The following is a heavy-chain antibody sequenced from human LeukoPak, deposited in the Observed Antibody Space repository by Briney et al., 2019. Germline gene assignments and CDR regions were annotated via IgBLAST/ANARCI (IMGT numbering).Heavy chain of an antibody. CDR2: IWYDGSNK. J-gene: IGHJ4*02. Sequence: GGSLRLSCAASGFTFSSYSMNWVRQAPGKGLEWVAVIWYDGSNKYYADSVKGRFTISRDNSKNTLYLQMNSLRAEDTAVYYCARDQGGGGYFDYWGQGTLVTVSS. CDR3: ARDQGGGGYFDY. D-gene: IGHD3-16*01. V-gene: IGHV3-33*08. CDR1: GFTFSSYS.